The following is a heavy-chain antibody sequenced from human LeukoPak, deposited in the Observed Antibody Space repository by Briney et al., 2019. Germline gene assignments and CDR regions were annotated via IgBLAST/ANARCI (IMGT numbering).Heavy chain of an antibody. CDR2: IYPGDSDT. V-gene: IGHV5-51*01. J-gene: IGHJ4*02. CDR1: GYSYPTYW. CDR3: ARTGYGSGSDDFDF. Sequence: GESLKVSCKGSGYSYPTYWIGWVRQMPGRGLEWMGIIYPGDSDTRYSPSFQGQVTISVDKSISTAYLQWSSLKASDTAMYYCARTGYGSGSDDFDFWGQGTLVTVSS. D-gene: IGHD3-10*01.